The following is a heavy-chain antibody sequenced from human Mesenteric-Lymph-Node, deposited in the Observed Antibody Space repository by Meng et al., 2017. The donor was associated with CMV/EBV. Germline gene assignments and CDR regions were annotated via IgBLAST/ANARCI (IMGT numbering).Heavy chain of an antibody. J-gene: IGHJ3*02. CDR2: MYYDGSGIT. CDR3: ARALNHVNHAFDI. V-gene: IGHV4-39*07. Sequence: GSLRLSCTVSGDSISSGSYYWGWIRQPPGKGLEWIGAMYYDGSGITYYNPSLKSRVTISVDTSKNQFSLKLSSVTAADTAVYYCARALNHVNHAFDIWGQGTMVTVSS. CDR1: GDSISSGSYY.